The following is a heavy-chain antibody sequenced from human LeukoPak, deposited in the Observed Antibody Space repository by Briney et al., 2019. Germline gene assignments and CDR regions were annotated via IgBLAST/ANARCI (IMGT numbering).Heavy chain of an antibody. J-gene: IGHJ4*02. D-gene: IGHD5-18*01. Sequence: GGSLRLSCAASGFTFSGYGMHWVRQAPGKGLEWVAVISYDASNKHYADSVKGRFTVSRDNSKNTLYLQMNSLRAEDTAVYYCAKDQGYGYVAIWIDYWGQGTLVTVSS. CDR3: AKDQGYGYVAIWIDY. CDR1: GFTFSGYG. V-gene: IGHV3-30*18. CDR2: ISYDASNK.